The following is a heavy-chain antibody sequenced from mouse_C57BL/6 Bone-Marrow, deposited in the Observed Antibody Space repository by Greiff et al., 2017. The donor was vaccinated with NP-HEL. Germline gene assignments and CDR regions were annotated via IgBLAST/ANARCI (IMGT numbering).Heavy chain of an antibody. CDR1: GYTFTSYG. Sequence: VQGVESGAELARPGASVKLSCKASGYTFTSYGISWVKQRTGQGLEWIGEIYPRSGNTYYNEKFKGKATLTADKSSSTAYMELRSLTSEDSAVYFCARGDYGSSPWFAYWGQGTLVTVSA. V-gene: IGHV1-81*01. CDR3: ARGDYGSSPWFAY. J-gene: IGHJ3*01. CDR2: IYPRSGNT. D-gene: IGHD1-1*01.